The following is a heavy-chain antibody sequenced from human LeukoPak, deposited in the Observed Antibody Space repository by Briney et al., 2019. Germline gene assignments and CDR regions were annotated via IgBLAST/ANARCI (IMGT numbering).Heavy chain of an antibody. CDR1: GFTFSSYA. V-gene: IGHV3-23*01. CDR3: ARGHIPQDIVVVVAANNWFDP. CDR2: ISGSGGST. D-gene: IGHD2-15*01. J-gene: IGHJ5*02. Sequence: PGGSLRLSCAASGFTFSSYAMSWVRQAPGKGLEWVSAISGSGGSTYYADSVKGRFTISRDNSKNTLYLQMNSLRAEDTAVYYCARGHIPQDIVVVVAANNWFDPWGQGTLVTVSS.